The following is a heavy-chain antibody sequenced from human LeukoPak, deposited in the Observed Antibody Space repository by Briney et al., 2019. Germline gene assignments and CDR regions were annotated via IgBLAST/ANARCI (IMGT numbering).Heavy chain of an antibody. V-gene: IGHV3-21*01. CDR1: GFTFSSYS. D-gene: IGHD4-17*01. Sequence: GGSLRLSCAASGFTFSSYSMNWVRQAPGKGLEWVSSISSTNTYIYYADSAKGRFTVSRDIAESSLYLQMDSLRVEDSAVYYCARGFEDYGDYGKSFDYWGQGTLVTVSS. CDR2: ISSTNTYI. CDR3: ARGFEDYGDYGKSFDY. J-gene: IGHJ4*02.